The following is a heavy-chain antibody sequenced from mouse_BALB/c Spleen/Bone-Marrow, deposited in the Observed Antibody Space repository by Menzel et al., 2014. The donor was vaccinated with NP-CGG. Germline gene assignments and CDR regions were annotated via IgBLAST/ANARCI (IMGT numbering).Heavy chain of an antibody. CDR3: TTLTGTSY. V-gene: IGHV5-12-2*01. CDR2: ITNGGGNT. D-gene: IGHD4-1*01. CDR1: GFTFSGYT. Sequence: EVHLVESGGGLVQPGGSLKLSCAASGFTFSGYTMSWVRRTPEKRLEWVAFITNGGGNTYYPDTVKGRFTIFRDNAKNTLYLQMSSLKSEDTAIYYCTTLTGTSYWGQGTLVTVSA. J-gene: IGHJ3*01.